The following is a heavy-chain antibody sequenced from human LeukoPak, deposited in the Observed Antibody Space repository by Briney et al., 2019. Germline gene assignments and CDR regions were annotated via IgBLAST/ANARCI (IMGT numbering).Heavy chain of an antibody. V-gene: IGHV3-7*01. J-gene: IGHJ4*02. CDR3: ARTSTGGYFDY. CDR1: GFDFSTQW. Sequence: GGSLRLSCAASGFDFSTQWMSWVRQAPGKGLEWVAIVNQGATQKYYVDSVKGRFTISRDNAKNSLYLQMYSLRAEDTAVYYCARTSTGGYFDYWGQGTLVTVSS. D-gene: IGHD3-16*01. CDR2: VNQGATQK.